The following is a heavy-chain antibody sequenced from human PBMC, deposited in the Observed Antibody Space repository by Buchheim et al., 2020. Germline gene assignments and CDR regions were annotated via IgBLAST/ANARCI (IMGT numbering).Heavy chain of an antibody. CDR3: AKDVERGYNYGYFYGMDV. D-gene: IGHD5-18*01. CDR1: GFTFSSYG. J-gene: IGHJ6*02. Sequence: QVQLVESGGGVVQPGRSLRLSCAASGFTFSSYGMHWVRQAPGKGLEWVAVISYDGSNKYYADSVKGRFTISRDNSKNTLYLQMNSLRAEDTAVYYCAKDVERGYNYGYFYGMDVWGQGTT. CDR2: ISYDGSNK. V-gene: IGHV3-30*18.